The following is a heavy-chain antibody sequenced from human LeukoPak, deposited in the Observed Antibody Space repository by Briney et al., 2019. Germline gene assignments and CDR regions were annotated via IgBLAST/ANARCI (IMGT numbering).Heavy chain of an antibody. V-gene: IGHV4-61*02. CDR3: ARVREEWFGEPYFDY. Sequence: PSQTLSLTCTVSGGSISSGSYYWSWIRQPAGKGLEWIGRIYTSGSTNYNPSLKSRVTISVDTSKNQFSLKLSSVTAADTAVYYCARVREEWFGEPYFDYWGQGTLVTVSS. CDR1: GGSISSGSYY. D-gene: IGHD3-10*01. J-gene: IGHJ4*02. CDR2: IYTSGST.